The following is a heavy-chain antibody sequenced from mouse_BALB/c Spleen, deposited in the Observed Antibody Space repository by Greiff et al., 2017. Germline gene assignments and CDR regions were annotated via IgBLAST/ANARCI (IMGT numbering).Heavy chain of an antibody. CDR2: ILPGSGST. J-gene: IGHJ2*01. V-gene: IGHV1-9*01. D-gene: IGHD1-2*01. Sequence: QVQLQQSGAELMKPGASVKISCKATGYTFSSYWIEWVKQRPGHGLEWIGEILPGSGSTNYNEKFKGKATFTADTSSNTAYMQLSSLTSEDSAVYYCARHYYYFDYWGQGTTLTVSS. CDR3: ARHYYYFDY. CDR1: GYTFSSYW.